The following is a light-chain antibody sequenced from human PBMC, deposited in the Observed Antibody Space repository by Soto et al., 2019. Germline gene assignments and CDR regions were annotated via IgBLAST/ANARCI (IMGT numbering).Light chain of an antibody. CDR3: QQSSTATWP. Sequence: DIQMTQSPSSLSASVGDRVTITCRASQSISSYLNWYQQKPGKVPKLLIYAASSLQGGVPSRFSGSGSGTDFTLTISSLQPEDFATYYCQQSSTATWPFGQGTKVDIX. CDR1: QSISSY. CDR2: AAS. J-gene: IGKJ1*01. V-gene: IGKV1-39*01.